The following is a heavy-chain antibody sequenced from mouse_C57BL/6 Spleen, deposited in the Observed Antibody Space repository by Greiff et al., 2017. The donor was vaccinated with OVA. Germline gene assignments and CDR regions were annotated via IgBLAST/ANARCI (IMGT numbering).Heavy chain of an antibody. CDR3: ARSNWDGSDY. Sequence: QVQLQQSGAELVKPGASVKLSCKASGYTFTSYWMHWVKQRPGQGLEWIGMIHPNSGSTNYNEKFKSKATLTVDKSSSTAYMQLSSLTSEDSAVYYCARSNWDGSDYWGQGTTLTVSS. V-gene: IGHV1-64*01. J-gene: IGHJ2*01. D-gene: IGHD4-1*01. CDR1: GYTFTSYW. CDR2: IHPNSGST.